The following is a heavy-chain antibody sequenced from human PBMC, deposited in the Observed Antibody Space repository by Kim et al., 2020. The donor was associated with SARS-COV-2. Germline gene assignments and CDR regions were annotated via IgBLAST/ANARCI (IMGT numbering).Heavy chain of an antibody. D-gene: IGHD4-4*01. Sequence: GGSLRLSCAASGFTFSSYAMHWVRQAPGKGLEWVAVISYDGSNKYYADSVKGRFTISRDNSKNTLYLQMNSLRAEDTAVYYCARSGSDRYSNYGNDYWGQGTLVTVSS. J-gene: IGHJ4*02. V-gene: IGHV3-30-3*01. CDR3: ARSGSDRYSNYGNDY. CDR1: GFTFSSYA. CDR2: ISYDGSNK.